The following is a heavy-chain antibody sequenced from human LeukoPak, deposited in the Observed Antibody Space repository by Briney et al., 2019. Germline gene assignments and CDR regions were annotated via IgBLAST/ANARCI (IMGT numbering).Heavy chain of an antibody. Sequence: VGSLRLSCIASGFTFRNYGMHWVRQAPGKGLEWVASVRYDGSIHNYVDSVKDRFTISRENSKNTLFLQMDSLRTEDTAVYYCARVITVVSARMAFDYWGQGTLVAVS. V-gene: IGHV3-30*02. J-gene: IGHJ4*02. CDR2: VRYDGSIH. D-gene: IGHD2-15*01. CDR1: GFTFRNYG. CDR3: ARVITVVSARMAFDY.